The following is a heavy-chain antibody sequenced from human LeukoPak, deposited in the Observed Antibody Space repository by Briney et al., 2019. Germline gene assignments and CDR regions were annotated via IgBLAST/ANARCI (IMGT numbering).Heavy chain of an antibody. CDR1: GGSFSAYY. J-gene: IGHJ4*03. CDR2: INHRGDT. V-gene: IGHV4-34*01. D-gene: IGHD1-1*01. Sequence: SETLSLTCAVSGGSFSAYYWSWIRQSPGKGLEWIAEINHRGDTNYYPSVKSRVSISVDTSKNQFSLKVTSLTAADTAVYYCARGPTISETGYFDYWGQGTLVTVSS. CDR3: ARGPTISETGYFDY.